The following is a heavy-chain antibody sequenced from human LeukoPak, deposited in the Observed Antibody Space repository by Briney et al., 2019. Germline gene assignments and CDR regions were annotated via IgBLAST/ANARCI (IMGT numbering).Heavy chain of an antibody. D-gene: IGHD3-22*01. CDR3: AKTDDSSGYYLDY. J-gene: IGHJ4*02. V-gene: IGHV3-30*02. CDR1: GFTFSSYG. Sequence: GGSLRLSCAASGFTFSSYGMHWVRQAPGKGLEWVAFIRYDGSNKYYADSVKGRFTISRDNSKNTLYLQMNSLRAEDTAVYYCAKTDDSSGYYLDYWGQGTLVTLSS. CDR2: IRYDGSNK.